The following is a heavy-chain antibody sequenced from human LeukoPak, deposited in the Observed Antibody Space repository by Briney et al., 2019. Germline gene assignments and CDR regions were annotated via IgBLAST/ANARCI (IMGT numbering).Heavy chain of an antibody. V-gene: IGHV4-39*07. Sequence: SETLSLTCTVSGGSISSSSYYWGWIRQPPGKGLEWIGSIYYIGSTNYNPSLKSRVTISLDTSKSQFSLKLTSVTPADTAVYYCARGGIVGSRTNWFDPWGQGILVTVSS. J-gene: IGHJ5*02. CDR1: GGSISSSSYY. CDR2: IYYIGST. CDR3: ARGGIVGSRTNWFDP. D-gene: IGHD1-26*01.